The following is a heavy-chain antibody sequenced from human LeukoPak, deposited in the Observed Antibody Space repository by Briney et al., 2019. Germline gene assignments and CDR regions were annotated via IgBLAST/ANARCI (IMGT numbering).Heavy chain of an antibody. CDR1: GGSISSSSHY. J-gene: IGHJ3*02. Sequence: PSETLSLTCTVSGGSISSSSHYWGWIRQPPGKGLEWIGSIYYSGDTYYNPSLKSRVTTFVDTSKSQFSLRLSSVTAADTAVYYCARHGNIVVLPATPKAFDIWGQGTMVTVSS. D-gene: IGHD2-2*01. CDR3: ARHGNIVVLPATPKAFDI. CDR2: IYYSGDT. V-gene: IGHV4-39*01.